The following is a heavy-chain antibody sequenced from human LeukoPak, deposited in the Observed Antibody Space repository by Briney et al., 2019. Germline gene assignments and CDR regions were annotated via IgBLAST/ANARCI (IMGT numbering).Heavy chain of an antibody. V-gene: IGHV4-34*01. CDR3: AREGPPRYLTPAPFDY. D-gene: IGHD1-14*01. J-gene: IGHJ4*02. Sequence: SWCCIRQPPGKGLQWIGEINHSGSTNHNPSLKSRVTISVDTSKNQFSLKLSSVTAADTAVYDCAREGPPRYLTPAPFDYWGQGTLVTVSS. CDR1: S. CDR2: INHSGST.